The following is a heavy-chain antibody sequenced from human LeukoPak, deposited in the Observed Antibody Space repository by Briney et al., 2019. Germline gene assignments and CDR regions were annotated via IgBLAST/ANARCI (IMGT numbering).Heavy chain of an antibody. D-gene: IGHD1-26*01. V-gene: IGHV3-15*01. CDR3: SIVMRGYSGSIAY. CDR2: IKSKSDGGTT. CDR1: GFTFSDSW. Sequence: GGSLTLSCAVSGFTFSDSWLSWVRQAPGKGLEWVGRIKSKSDGGTTEYAEPVKGGFTISRDDSENTLSLQMNSLKIEDTAVYYCSIVMRGYSGSIAYWGQGTLVTVSS. J-gene: IGHJ4*02.